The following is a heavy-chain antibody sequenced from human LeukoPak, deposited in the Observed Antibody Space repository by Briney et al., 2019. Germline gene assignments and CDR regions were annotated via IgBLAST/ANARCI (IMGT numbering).Heavy chain of an antibody. V-gene: IGHV4-61*02. CDR1: GGSISSGSYY. CDR3: AREGDAHALDI. J-gene: IGHJ3*02. CDR2: IYTSGST. D-gene: IGHD2-21*02. Sequence: SETLSLTXTVSGGSISSGSYYWSWIGQPAGKGLQWIGRIYTSGSTNYNPSLKSRVTISVDTSKNQFSLKLSSVTAADTAVYYCAREGDAHALDIWGQGTMVTVSS.